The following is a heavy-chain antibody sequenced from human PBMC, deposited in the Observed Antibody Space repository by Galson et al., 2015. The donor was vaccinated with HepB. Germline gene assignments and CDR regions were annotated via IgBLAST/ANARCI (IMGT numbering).Heavy chain of an antibody. V-gene: IGHV3-72*01. CDR1: GFTFSNAW. J-gene: IGHJ2*01. CDR3: ARDTNFYGSKWCFDL. Sequence: SLRLSCAASGFTFSNAWMTWVRQAPGKGLEWVGRSRNKANSYTTEFAASVKGRFTISRDDSKNSLYLQMNSLQTEDTAVYYCARDTNFYGSKWCFDLWGRGTLVTVSS. CDR2: SRNKANSYTT. D-gene: IGHD2/OR15-2a*01.